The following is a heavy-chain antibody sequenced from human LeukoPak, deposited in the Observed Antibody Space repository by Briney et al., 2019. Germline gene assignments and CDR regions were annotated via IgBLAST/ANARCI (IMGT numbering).Heavy chain of an antibody. CDR1: GFTFSSYE. D-gene: IGHD3-22*01. CDR3: ARGSDSSGYYYFDY. J-gene: IGHJ4*02. CDR2: ISGSGSTI. V-gene: IGHV3-48*03. Sequence: GGSLRLSCAASGFTFSSYEMNWVRQAPGKGLEWVSYISGSGSTIYYADSVKGRFTISRDNAKNSLYLQMNSLRAEDTAVYYCARGSDSSGYYYFDYWGQGTLVTVSS.